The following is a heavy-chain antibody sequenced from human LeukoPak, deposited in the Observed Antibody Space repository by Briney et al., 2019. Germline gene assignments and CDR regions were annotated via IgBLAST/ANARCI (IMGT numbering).Heavy chain of an antibody. CDR3: ARDLFPDNYDSSGYPSY. V-gene: IGHV3-21*01. CDR2: ITSSSSYI. Sequence: GGSLRLSCAASGFTFSRYSINWVRQAPGQGLEWVSSITSSSSYINYADSVKGRFTISRDNAKNSLYLQMNSLRAEDTAVYYCARDLFPDNYDSSGYPSYWGQGTLVTVSS. D-gene: IGHD3-22*01. J-gene: IGHJ4*02. CDR1: GFTFSRYS.